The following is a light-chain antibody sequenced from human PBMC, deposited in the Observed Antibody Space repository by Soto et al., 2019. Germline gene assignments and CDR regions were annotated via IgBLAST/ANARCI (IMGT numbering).Light chain of an antibody. CDR1: QGIDTY. CDR2: DAS. CDR3: QHYDNLPLT. J-gene: IGKJ4*01. Sequence: DIRMTQSPSSLSASVGDRVTITCQASQGIDTYLNWYQQKPGKAPKVLIYDASQLKTGVPSRFSGSGSGTYFTFTISSLQPEDIATYYCQHYDNLPLTFGLGTKVEIK. V-gene: IGKV1-33*01.